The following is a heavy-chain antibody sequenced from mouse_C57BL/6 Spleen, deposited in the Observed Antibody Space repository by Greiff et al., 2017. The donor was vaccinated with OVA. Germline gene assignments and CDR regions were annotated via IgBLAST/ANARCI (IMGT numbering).Heavy chain of an antibody. CDR2: IWGGGST. D-gene: IGHD1-1*01. CDR1: GFSLTSYG. Sequence: VMLVESGPGLVAPSQSLSITCTVSGFSLTSYGVDWVRQPPGKGLEWLGVIWGGGSTNYNSGLLSRLSISKDNSKSQVFLKMNRLQTDDTAMYYCAKRSDYGSKAWFAYWGQGTLVTVSA. J-gene: IGHJ3*01. CDR3: AKRSDYGSKAWFAY. V-gene: IGHV2-9*01.